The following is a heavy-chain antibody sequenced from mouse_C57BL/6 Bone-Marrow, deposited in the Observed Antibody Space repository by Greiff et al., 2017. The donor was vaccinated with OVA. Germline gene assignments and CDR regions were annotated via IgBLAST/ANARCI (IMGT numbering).Heavy chain of an antibody. V-gene: IGHV1-82*01. CDR1: GYAFSSSW. D-gene: IGHD1-1*01. Sequence: QVQLQQSGPELVKPGASVKISCKASGYAFSSSWMNWVKQRPGKGLEWIGRIYPGDGDTNYNGKFKGKATLTADKSSSTAYMQLSSLTSEDSAVYFCARRGTTVRYFDYWGQGTTLTVSS. CDR3: ARRGTTVRYFDY. J-gene: IGHJ2*01. CDR2: IYPGDGDT.